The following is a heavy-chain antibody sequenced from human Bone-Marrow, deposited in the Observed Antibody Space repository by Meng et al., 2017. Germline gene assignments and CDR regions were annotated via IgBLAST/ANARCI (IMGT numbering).Heavy chain of an antibody. J-gene: IGHJ4*02. CDR2: INPNSGGT. D-gene: IGHD1-26*01. CDR3: ARVRWELPDY. Sequence: QGQRVESGAEVKKHGASVKGSGKASGYTLTGYYMHWVRQAPGQGLEWMGRINPNSGGTNYAQKFQGRVTMTRDTSISTAYMELSRLRSDDTAVYYCARVRWELPDYWGQGTLVTVSS. CDR1: GYTLTGYY. V-gene: IGHV1-2*06.